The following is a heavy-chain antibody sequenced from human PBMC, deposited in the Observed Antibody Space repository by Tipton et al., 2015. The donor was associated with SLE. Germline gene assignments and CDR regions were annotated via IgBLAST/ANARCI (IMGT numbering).Heavy chain of an antibody. CDR1: GGSFSGYY. CDR2: INHGGST. Sequence: TLSLTCAVYGGSFSGYYWCWIRQPPGKGLEWIGEINHGGSTKYNPSLKSRVTISVDTSKNQFSLKLSFVTAADTAVYYWAVRDFWNPKGAFDIWGQGSMVTVSS. V-gene: IGHV4-34*01. D-gene: IGHD3-3*01. J-gene: IGHJ3*02. CDR3: AVRDFWNPKGAFDI.